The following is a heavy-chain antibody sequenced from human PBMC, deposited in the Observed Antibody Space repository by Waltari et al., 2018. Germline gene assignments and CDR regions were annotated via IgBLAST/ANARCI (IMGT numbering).Heavy chain of an antibody. D-gene: IGHD1-26*01. Sequence: EVQLVESGGGLVQPGGSLRLSCAASGFTFSSYWMSWVRQAPGKGLERVANIKQDGSGKCYGYSVKGRVTISRDNAKNSLYLQMNSLRAEDTAVYYCARDRVGATTSLSDYWGQGTLVTVSS. CDR3: ARDRVGATTSLSDY. V-gene: IGHV3-7*01. CDR1: GFTFSSYW. J-gene: IGHJ4*02. CDR2: IKQDGSGK.